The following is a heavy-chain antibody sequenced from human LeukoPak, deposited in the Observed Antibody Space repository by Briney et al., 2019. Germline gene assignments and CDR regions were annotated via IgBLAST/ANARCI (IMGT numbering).Heavy chain of an antibody. V-gene: IGHV4-59*01. D-gene: IGHD3-10*01. J-gene: IGHJ4*02. CDR2: IYYSGST. CDR1: GGSISSYY. Sequence: SETLSLTCTVSGGSISSYYWSWIRQPPGKGLEWIGYIYYSGSTNYNPSHKSRVTISVDTSKNQFSLKLSSVTAADTAVYYCARASSELLWFGEFDYWGQGTLVTVSS. CDR3: ARASSELLWFGEFDY.